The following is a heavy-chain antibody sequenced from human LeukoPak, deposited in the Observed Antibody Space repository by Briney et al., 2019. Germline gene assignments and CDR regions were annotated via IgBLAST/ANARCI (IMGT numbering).Heavy chain of an antibody. J-gene: IGHJ4*02. CDR2: IRYNGIEK. CDR3: ARGDGYSQGYFDY. V-gene: IGHV3-7*01. CDR1: GFTFSNFW. D-gene: IGHD5-24*01. Sequence: GGSLRLSCEASGFTFSNFWMTWVRQAPGKGLEWITNIRYNGIEKHYADSVKGRFTISRDNAKNSLYLQMNSLRAEDTAVYYCARGDGYSQGYFDYWGQGTLVTVSS.